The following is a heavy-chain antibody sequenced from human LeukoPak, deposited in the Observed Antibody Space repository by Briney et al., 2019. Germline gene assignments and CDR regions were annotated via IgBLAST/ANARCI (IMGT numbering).Heavy chain of an antibody. D-gene: IGHD3-10*01. CDR3: AKESRLWFGELYLGMDV. Sequence: GGSLRLSCAASGFTFSSYAMSWVRQAPGKGLEWVSAISGSGGSTYYADSVKGRFTISRDNSKNTLYLQMNSLRAEDTAVYYCAKESRLWFGELYLGMDVWGQGTTVTVSS. J-gene: IGHJ6*02. CDR2: ISGSGGST. CDR1: GFTFSSYA. V-gene: IGHV3-23*01.